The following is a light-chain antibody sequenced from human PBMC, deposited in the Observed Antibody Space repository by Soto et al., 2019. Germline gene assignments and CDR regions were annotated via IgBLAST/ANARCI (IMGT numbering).Light chain of an antibody. J-gene: IGKJ1*01. CDR1: QSISTY. Sequence: DIQMTQSPSSLSASVGDRVTITCRASQSISTYLHWYQHKPGKAPKLLIYAASSLQSGVPSRFSASGSGTDFTLNISSRQPEDFAIYYCQQSHGTFGQGTKVEIK. V-gene: IGKV1-39*01. CDR2: AAS. CDR3: QQSHGT.